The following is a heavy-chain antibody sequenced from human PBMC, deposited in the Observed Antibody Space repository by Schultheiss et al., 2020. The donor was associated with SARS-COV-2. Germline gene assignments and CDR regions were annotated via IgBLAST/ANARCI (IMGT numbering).Heavy chain of an antibody. J-gene: IGHJ6*02. CDR2: IYTSGST. Sequence: SETLSLTCTVSGGSISSYYWSWIRQPAGKGLEWIGRIYTSGSTNYNPSLKSRVTMSVDTSKNQFSLKLSSVTAADTAVYYCARFNPMNWLVAATGPGMDVWGQGTTVTVSS. CDR1: GGSISSYY. CDR3: ARFNPMNWLVAATGPGMDV. D-gene: IGHD2-15*01. V-gene: IGHV4-4*07.